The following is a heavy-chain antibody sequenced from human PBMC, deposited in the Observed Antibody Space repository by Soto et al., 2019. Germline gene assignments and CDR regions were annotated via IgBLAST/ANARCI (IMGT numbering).Heavy chain of an antibody. CDR2: IYYSGST. CDR3: ATNSYYSLGV. V-gene: IGHV4-39*07. CDR1: GGSISSSSYY. Sequence: SETLSLTCTVSGGSISSSSYYWGWIRQPPGKGLEWIGSIYYSGSTYYNTSLKSRVTVSVDKSTNQFSLKLSSVTAADTAVYYCATNSYYSLGVWGPGTTVTVSS. J-gene: IGHJ6*02.